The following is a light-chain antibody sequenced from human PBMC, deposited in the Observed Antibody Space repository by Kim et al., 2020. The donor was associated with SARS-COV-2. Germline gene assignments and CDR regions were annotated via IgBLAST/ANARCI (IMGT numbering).Light chain of an antibody. J-gene: IGLJ2*01. V-gene: IGLV10-54*01. CDR1: SNNVGNQG. Sequence: RQTATLTCTGNSNNVGNQGAAWLQQHQGHPPKLLSYRNNNRPSGISERFSASRSGDTASLTITGLQPGDEADYYCSAWDSSLSAWVFGGGTKLTVL. CDR2: RNN. CDR3: SAWDSSLSAWV.